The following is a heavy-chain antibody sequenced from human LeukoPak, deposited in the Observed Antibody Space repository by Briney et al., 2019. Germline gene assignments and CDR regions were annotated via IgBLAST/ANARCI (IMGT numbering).Heavy chain of an antibody. CDR2: INHSGST. Sequence: TPSETLSLTCAVYGGSFSGYYWSWIRQPPGKGLEWIGEINHSGSTNYNPSLKGRVTISVDTSKNQFSLKLSSVTAADTAVYYCARERRHSYGPIDYWGQGTLVTVSS. V-gene: IGHV4-34*01. D-gene: IGHD5-18*01. J-gene: IGHJ4*02. CDR3: ARERRHSYGPIDY. CDR1: GGSFSGYY.